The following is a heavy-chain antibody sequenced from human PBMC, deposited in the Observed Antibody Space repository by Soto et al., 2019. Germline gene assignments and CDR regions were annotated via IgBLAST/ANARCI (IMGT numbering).Heavy chain of an antibody. D-gene: IGHD4-17*01. CDR2: ISYDGSNK. V-gene: IGHV3-30*03. CDR1: GFTFSSYG. CDR3: AGTRPNYGDYANAFDI. J-gene: IGHJ3*02. Sequence: QVQLVESGGGVVQPGRSLRLSCAASGFTFSSYGMHWVRQAPGKGLEWVAVISYDGSNKYYADSVKGRFTISRDNSQNTLYLQMNSLRAEDTAVYYCAGTRPNYGDYANAFDIWGQGTMVTVSS.